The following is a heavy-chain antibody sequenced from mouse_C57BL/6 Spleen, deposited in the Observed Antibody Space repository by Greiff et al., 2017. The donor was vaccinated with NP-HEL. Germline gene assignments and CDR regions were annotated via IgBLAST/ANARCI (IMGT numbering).Heavy chain of an antibody. J-gene: IGHJ2*01. V-gene: IGHV1-15*01. CDR1: GYTFTDYE. CDR3: TRSGNYDYFDY. CDR2: IDPETGGT. Sequence: QVHVKQSGAELVRPGASVTLSCKASGYTFTDYEMHWVKQTPVHGLEWIGAIDPETGGTAYNQKFKGKAILTADKSSSTAYMELRSLTSEDSAVYYCTRSGNYDYFDYWGQGTTLTVSS. D-gene: IGHD2-1*01.